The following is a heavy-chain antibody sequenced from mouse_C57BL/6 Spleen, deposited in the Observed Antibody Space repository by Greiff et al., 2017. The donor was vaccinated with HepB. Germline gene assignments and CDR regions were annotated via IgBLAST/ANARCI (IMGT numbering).Heavy chain of an antibody. Sequence: VKLQESGPGLVQPSQSLSITCTVSGFSLTSYGVHWVRQSPGKGLEWLGVIWRGGSTDYNAAFMSRLSITKDNSKSQVFFKMNSLQADDTAIYYCAKNIHGSRDYYAMDYWGQGTSVTVSS. CDR2: IWRGGST. J-gene: IGHJ4*01. CDR3: AKNIHGSRDYYAMDY. CDR1: GFSLTSYG. V-gene: IGHV2-5*01. D-gene: IGHD1-1*01.